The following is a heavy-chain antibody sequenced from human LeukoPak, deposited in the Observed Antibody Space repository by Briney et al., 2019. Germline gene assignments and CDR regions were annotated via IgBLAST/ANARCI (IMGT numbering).Heavy chain of an antibody. Sequence: GGSLRLSCAASGFTVSSNYMSWARQAPGKGLEWVSVIYSGGSTYYADSVKGRFTISRDNSKNTLYLQMNSLRAEDTAVYYCARDHAPYYYYGMDVWGQGTTVTVSS. CDR2: IYSGGST. CDR1: GFTVSSNY. J-gene: IGHJ6*02. V-gene: IGHV3-66*01. CDR3: ARDHAPYYYYGMDV.